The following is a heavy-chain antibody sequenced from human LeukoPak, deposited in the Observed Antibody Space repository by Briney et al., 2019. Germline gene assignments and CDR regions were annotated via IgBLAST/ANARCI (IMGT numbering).Heavy chain of an antibody. J-gene: IGHJ4*02. V-gene: IGHV3-33*06. D-gene: IGHD4-23*01. CDR3: AKDPSYGGKAFDY. Sequence: PGGSLRLSCAASGFTFSSYGMHWVRQAPGKGLEWVSVIWYDGSNKYYADSVKGRFTISRDNSKNTLYLQMNSLRAEDTAVYYCAKDPSYGGKAFDYWGQGTLATVSS. CDR1: GFTFSSYG. CDR2: IWYDGSNK.